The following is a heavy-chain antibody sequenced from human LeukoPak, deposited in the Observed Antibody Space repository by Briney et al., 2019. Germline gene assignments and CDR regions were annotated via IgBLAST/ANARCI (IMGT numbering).Heavy chain of an antibody. CDR2: IYYSGST. V-gene: IGHV4-39*01. CDR3: AGTYRLRRFAL. Sequence: SETLSLTCTVSGGSISSGTNYWGWLRQPPGKGLECIGTIYYSGSTSYNPSLKSRVTISVDTSKNQFSLKLTSVTAADTAVYYCAGTYRLRRFALWGQGTLVTVSS. CDR1: GGSISSGTNY. J-gene: IGHJ5*02. D-gene: IGHD2-2*02.